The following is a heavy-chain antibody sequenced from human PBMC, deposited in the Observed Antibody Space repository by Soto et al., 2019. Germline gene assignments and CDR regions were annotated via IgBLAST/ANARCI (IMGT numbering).Heavy chain of an antibody. CDR1: GFTFSSYS. J-gene: IGHJ5*02. CDR2: ISNNGGST. D-gene: IGHD3-10*01. Sequence: EVQLLESGGGLVQPGESLRLSCAASGFTFSSYSLTWVRQAPGKGLEWVSGISNNGGSTYYADSVKGRFTVSRDNSKNTLYLQMNEPRAEDEAVYSCAKVNRSGPTGWFDPCGQGTLVTVSS. V-gene: IGHV3-23*01. CDR3: AKVNRSGPTGWFDP.